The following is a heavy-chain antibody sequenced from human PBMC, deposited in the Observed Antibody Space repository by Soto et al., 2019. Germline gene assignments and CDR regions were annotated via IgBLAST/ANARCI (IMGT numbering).Heavy chain of an antibody. J-gene: IGHJ4*02. CDR2: IYYSGST. CDR3: ARTDRDIVATISQYYFEY. Sequence: TLSLTCTVSGGSISSYYWSWIRQHPGKGLEWIGYIYYSGSTYYNPSLKSRVTISVDTSKNQFSLKLSSVTAADTAVYYCARTDRDIVATISQYYFEYWGQGTLVTVSS. V-gene: IGHV4-59*06. CDR1: GGSISSYY. D-gene: IGHD5-12*01.